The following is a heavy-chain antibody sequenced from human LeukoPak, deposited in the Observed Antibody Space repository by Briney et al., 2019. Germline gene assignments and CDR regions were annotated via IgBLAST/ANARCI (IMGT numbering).Heavy chain of an antibody. CDR1: GFTFGSYG. D-gene: IGHD3-22*01. CDR3: AIMHGYYDGSGYWVQ. Sequence: GGSLRLSCAASGFTFGSYGMSWVRHAPGKGLEGVSFITPNADRTSYADSVEGRFTISRDNPRNTLYMQMNSLRDEDTAIYYCAIMHGYYDGSGYWVQWGQGTLVTVSS. V-gene: IGHV3-23*01. J-gene: IGHJ1*01. CDR2: ITPNADRT.